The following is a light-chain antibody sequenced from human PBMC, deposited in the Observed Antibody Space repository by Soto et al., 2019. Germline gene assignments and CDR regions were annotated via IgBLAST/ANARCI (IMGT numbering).Light chain of an antibody. J-gene: IGKJ3*01. Sequence: IQLTQSPSSLSASVGDRVTISCRASQGIGSYLAWYQQKPGKAPRLLIFAASTLETGVPSRFSGSGFGPDFTLSISSLQPEDLATYYCQQANSFRLTFGPGTKLHI. CDR2: AAS. CDR3: QQANSFRLT. V-gene: IGKV1-9*01. CDR1: QGIGSY.